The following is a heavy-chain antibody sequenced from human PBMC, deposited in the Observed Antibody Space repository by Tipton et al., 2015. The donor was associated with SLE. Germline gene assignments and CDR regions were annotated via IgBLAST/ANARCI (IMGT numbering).Heavy chain of an antibody. D-gene: IGHD3-10*01. J-gene: IGHJ4*02. CDR1: GLTISGNY. V-gene: IGHV3-66*01. Sequence: SLRLPCVVSGLTISGNYMSWVRHSPRRGLEWVAFIDDSETTYYADSVKDRFTISRDNSKNTLYLQMNSLRAEDTAVYYCARDLSPPPSMVQGVYDYWGQGTLVTVSS. CDR2: IDDSETT. CDR3: ARDLSPPPSMVQGVYDY.